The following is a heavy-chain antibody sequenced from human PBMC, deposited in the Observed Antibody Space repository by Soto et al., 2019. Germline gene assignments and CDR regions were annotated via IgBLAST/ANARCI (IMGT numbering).Heavy chain of an antibody. CDR2: IWYDGSNK. Sequence: PGGSLRLSCAASGFTFSSYGMRWVRQAPGKGLEWVAVIWYDGSNKYYADSVKGRLTISRDNSKNTLYLQMNSLRAEDTAVYYCARVPYCISTSCYYYYGMDVWGQGTTVTVSS. D-gene: IGHD2-2*01. CDR3: ARVPYCISTSCYYYYGMDV. J-gene: IGHJ6*02. V-gene: IGHV3-33*01. CDR1: GFTFSSYG.